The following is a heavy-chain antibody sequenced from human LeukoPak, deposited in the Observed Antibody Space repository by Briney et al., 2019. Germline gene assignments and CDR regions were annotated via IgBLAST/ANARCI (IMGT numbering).Heavy chain of an antibody. V-gene: IGHV4-30-4*01. D-gene: IGHD7-27*01. CDR2: IYYSGST. CDR1: GGSISSGDYY. Sequence: SETLSLTCTVSGGSISSGDYYWSWIRQPRGKGLEWIGYIYYSGSTYYNPSLKSRVTISVDTSKNQFSLKLSSATAADTAVYYCARGQGLGMTPFYYYGMDVWGQGTTVTVSS. J-gene: IGHJ6*02. CDR3: ARGQGLGMTPFYYYGMDV.